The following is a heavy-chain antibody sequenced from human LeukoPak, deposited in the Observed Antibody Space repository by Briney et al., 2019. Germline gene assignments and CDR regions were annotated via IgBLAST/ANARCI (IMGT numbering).Heavy chain of an antibody. CDR3: AKGVVRRALYFDY. J-gene: IGHJ4*02. CDR1: GFTFEDYA. V-gene: IGHV3-9*01. D-gene: IGHD3-10*01. CDR2: ISWNSGDI. Sequence: PGGSLRLSYAASGFTFEDYAMHWVRQAPGKGLEWVSGISWNSGDIGYADSVKGRFTVSRDNAKNSLFLQMNGLRPDDTALYYCAKGVVRRALYFDYWGQGTLVTVSS.